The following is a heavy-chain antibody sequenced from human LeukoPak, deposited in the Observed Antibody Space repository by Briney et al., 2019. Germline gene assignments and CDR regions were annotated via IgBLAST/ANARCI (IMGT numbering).Heavy chain of an antibody. Sequence: GESLKISCKASGYSFTTYWLAWVRQMPGKGLEWMGIIYPDDSDARYRPSFQGQVTISADKSISTAYLQWSSLKASDTAMYYCARRSGYSSSWYFDYWGQGTLVTVSS. CDR1: GYSFTTYW. CDR3: ARRSGYSSSWYFDY. CDR2: IYPDDSDA. D-gene: IGHD6-13*01. J-gene: IGHJ4*02. V-gene: IGHV5-51*01.